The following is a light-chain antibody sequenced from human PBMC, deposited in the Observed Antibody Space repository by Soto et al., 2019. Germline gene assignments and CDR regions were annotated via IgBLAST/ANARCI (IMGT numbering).Light chain of an antibody. CDR2: GAS. J-gene: IGKJ4*01. CDR3: QQYGGSPT. V-gene: IGKV3-20*01. Sequence: EIVLTQSPGTLSLSPGERATLSCRASQSVTSSYLAWYQQKPGQAPRLLIYGASSRATGIPDRFSGSGSGTDFTFTISRLEPEDLAVYYCQQYGGSPTFGGGSKVGIK. CDR1: QSVTSSY.